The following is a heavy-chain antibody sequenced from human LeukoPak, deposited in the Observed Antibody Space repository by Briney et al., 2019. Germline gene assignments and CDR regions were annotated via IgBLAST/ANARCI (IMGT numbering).Heavy chain of an antibody. Sequence: GGSLRLSCAATGFSFRSYCMNWVRRAPGKGLEWLAIIKQDGSEKHYKGSVEGRFTISRDNAKNSLHLQMNSLRAEDTAVYYCAGGSGYLITSWGQGTLVTVSS. CDR2: IKQDGSEK. J-gene: IGHJ5*02. CDR3: AGGSGYLITS. V-gene: IGHV3-7*01. D-gene: IGHD3-9*01. CDR1: GFSFRSYC.